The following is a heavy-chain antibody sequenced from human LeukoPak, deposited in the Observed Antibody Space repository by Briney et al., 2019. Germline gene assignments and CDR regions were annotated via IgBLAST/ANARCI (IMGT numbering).Heavy chain of an antibody. D-gene: IGHD2-15*01. CDR1: GGTFSSYA. V-gene: IGHV1-69*04. J-gene: IGHJ4*02. Sequence: GASVKVSCKASGGTFSSYAISWVRQAPGQGLEWMGRIIPILGIANYAQKFQGRVTITADKSTSTAYMELSSLRSEDTAVYYCARHPFATPFDYWGPGTLVTVSS. CDR2: IIPILGIA. CDR3: ARHPFATPFDY.